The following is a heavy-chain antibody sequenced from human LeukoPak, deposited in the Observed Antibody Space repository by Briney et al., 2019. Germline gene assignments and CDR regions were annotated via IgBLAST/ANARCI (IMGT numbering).Heavy chain of an antibody. CDR1: GYTFINYA. CDR2: ISTYNGYR. V-gene: IGHV1-18*01. J-gene: IGHJ3*01. D-gene: IGHD1-26*01. CDR3: ARDNGIVGATGAFAL. Sequence: ASVKVSCKTSGYTFINYAITWVRQAPGGGLEWMGTISTYNGYRSHAQKLQGRVTMTTDTSTSTAYMELRSLRSDDTAVYYCARDNGIVGATGAFALWGQGTMVTVSS.